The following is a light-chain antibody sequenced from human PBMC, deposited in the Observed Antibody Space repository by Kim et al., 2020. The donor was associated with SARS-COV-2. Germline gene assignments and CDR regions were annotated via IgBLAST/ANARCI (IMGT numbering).Light chain of an antibody. V-gene: IGKV1-39*01. CDR2: AAS. J-gene: IGKJ4*01. CDR1: QNISTN. CDR3: QQSNSTPLT. Sequence: ASVGDKVTITCQESQNISTNLNWYEQKSGKAPKLLIYAASSLQGGVTSGFSGSGSGTDFTLTISSLQPEDSATYCCQQSNSTPLTFGGGTKVDIK.